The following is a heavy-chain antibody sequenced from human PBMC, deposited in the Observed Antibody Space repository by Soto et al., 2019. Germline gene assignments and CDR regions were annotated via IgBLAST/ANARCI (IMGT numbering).Heavy chain of an antibody. Sequence: QVQLQESGPGLVKPSGTLSLTCAVSGGSFTSNNWWTWGRQPPGQGLAWIGEIYRTGSTNYNPSLKSRVTISLDKSENQFSLKVTSLTAADTAVYYCASRDPGTSVDYWGQGNLVTVSS. J-gene: IGHJ4*02. CDR2: IYRTGST. D-gene: IGHD1-7*01. V-gene: IGHV4-4*02. CDR1: GGSFTSNNW. CDR3: ASRDPGTSVDY.